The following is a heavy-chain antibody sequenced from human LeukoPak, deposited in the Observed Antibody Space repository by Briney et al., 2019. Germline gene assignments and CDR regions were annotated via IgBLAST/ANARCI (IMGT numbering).Heavy chain of an antibody. Sequence: GASVKVSCKASGYSFTGYYMHWVRQAPGQGLEWMGWINPNSGDTKYAQKFQGRVTMTRDTSISTAYMELTRLRSDDTAVYYCARDRYFDYFRHAFDIWGQGTMVTISS. D-gene: IGHD3-9*01. J-gene: IGHJ3*02. CDR1: GYSFTGYY. CDR2: INPNSGDT. CDR3: ARDRYFDYFRHAFDI. V-gene: IGHV1-2*02.